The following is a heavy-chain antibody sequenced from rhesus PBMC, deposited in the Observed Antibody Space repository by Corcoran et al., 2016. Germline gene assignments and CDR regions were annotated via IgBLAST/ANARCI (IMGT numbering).Heavy chain of an antibody. J-gene: IGHJ4*01. Sequence: QVQLQESGPGLVKPSETLSLTCAVSGYSISSNYWSWIRQPPGKGLEWIGYIYGSSGSTYYNPYHKSRVTISTDTSKNQFSLKRGSVTAADTVVYYCARVGNYFDYWGQGVLVTVSS. CDR1: GYSISSNY. V-gene: IGHV4-147*01. CDR2: IYGSSGST. D-gene: IGHD7-45*01. CDR3: ARVGNYFDY.